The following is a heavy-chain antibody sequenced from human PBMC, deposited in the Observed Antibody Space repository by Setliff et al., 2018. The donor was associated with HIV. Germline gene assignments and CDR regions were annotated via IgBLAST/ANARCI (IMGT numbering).Heavy chain of an antibody. J-gene: IGHJ4*02. D-gene: IGHD3-9*01. Sequence: GGSLRLSCAASGFIFSSYSMNWVLQAPGKGLEWVSYISSSSSSIYHADSVKGRFTVSRDNAKNSLYLQMNSLRAEDTAVYYCASGYDILTGYYPFDYWGQGTLVTVSS. CDR2: ISSSSSSI. CDR1: GFIFSSYS. V-gene: IGHV3-48*04. CDR3: ASGYDILTGYYPFDY.